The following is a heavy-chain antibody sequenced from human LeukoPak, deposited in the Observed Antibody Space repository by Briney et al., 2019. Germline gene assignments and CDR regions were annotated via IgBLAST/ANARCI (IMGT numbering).Heavy chain of an antibody. Sequence: SETLSLTCTVSGGSISRSTYYWGWIRQPPGKGLEWVGNVYYSGSTYYNPSLKSRVTISVDTSKRHFSLKLTSVTAADTAVYYCARGSYDVLTGYSTLGEYWGQGTLVTVSS. V-gene: IGHV4-39*02. D-gene: IGHD3-9*01. CDR3: ARGSYDVLTGYSTLGEY. CDR1: GGSISRSTYY. J-gene: IGHJ4*02. CDR2: VYYSGST.